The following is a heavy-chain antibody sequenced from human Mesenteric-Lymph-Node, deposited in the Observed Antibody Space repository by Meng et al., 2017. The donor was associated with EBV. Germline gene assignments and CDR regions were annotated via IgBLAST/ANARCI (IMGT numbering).Heavy chain of an antibody. J-gene: IGHJ4*02. Sequence: HLQESGPGLVQPSDTLSLTCTVSGGSISSSSYYWGWIRQPPGKGLEWIGTYYNSGSTHYNPSLKSRVTISVDTSNNQFSLRLISVTAADTAAYYCARQGPSGRTFDYWGQGTLVTVSS. CDR2: YYNSGST. V-gene: IGHV4-39*01. CDR3: ARQGPSGRTFDY. D-gene: IGHD1-26*01. CDR1: GGSISSSSYY.